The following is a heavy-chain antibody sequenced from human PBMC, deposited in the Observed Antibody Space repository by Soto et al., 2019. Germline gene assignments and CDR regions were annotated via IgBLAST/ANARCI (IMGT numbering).Heavy chain of an antibody. V-gene: IGHV4-59*08. D-gene: IGHD1-26*01. CDR1: GGSISSYY. J-gene: IGHJ4*02. CDR3: ARRVGSYYPFDY. Sequence: QVQLQESGPGLVKPSETLSLTCTVSGGSISSYYWSWIRQPPGKGLEWIGYIYYSGSTNYNPSLKSRVTISVDTSKNQFSLKLSSVTAADTAVYYCARRVGSYYPFDYWGQGTLVTVSS. CDR2: IYYSGST.